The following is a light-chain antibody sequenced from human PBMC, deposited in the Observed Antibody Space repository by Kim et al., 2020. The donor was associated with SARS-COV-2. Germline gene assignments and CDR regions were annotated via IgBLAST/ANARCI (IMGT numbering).Light chain of an antibody. J-gene: IGLJ3*02. CDR2: EDN. CDR3: QSYDSSNQV. V-gene: IGLV6-57*02. Sequence: GKTVTDSGTGSSGIIASEYVQRYQQRPGSAPTTVIYEDNQRPSGVPDRFSGSIDSSSNSASLTISGLKTKDEADYYCQSYDSSNQVFGGGTQLTVL. CDR1: SGIIASEY.